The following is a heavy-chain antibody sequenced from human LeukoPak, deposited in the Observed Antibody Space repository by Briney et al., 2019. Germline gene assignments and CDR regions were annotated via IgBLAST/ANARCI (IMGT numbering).Heavy chain of an antibody. CDR1: GFTFSNYE. CDR2: IVGSGNTM. D-gene: IGHD5-18*01. CDR3: AKEVDTAMVTVDY. V-gene: IGHV3-48*03. J-gene: IGHJ4*02. Sequence: GGSLRLSCAASGFTFSNYEINWVRQAPGKGLEWVSYIVGSGNTMYYADSVKGRFTISRDNAKNSLYLQMNSLRAEDTAVYYCAKEVDTAMVTVDYWGQGTLVTVSS.